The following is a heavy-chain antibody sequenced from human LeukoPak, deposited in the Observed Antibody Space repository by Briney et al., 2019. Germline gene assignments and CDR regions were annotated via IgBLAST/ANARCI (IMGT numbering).Heavy chain of an antibody. CDR3: AIMHPYYDGNGYWVQ. V-gene: IGHV3-23*01. J-gene: IGHJ4*02. CDR1: GGSISSYY. CDR2: INTSGGST. Sequence: ETLSLTCTVSGGSISSYYWSWVRQAPGKGLEWVSGINTSGGSTAYADSVKGRFTISRDNPRNTLYMQMNSLRAEDTALYYCAIMHPYYDGNGYWVQWGQGTLVTVSS. D-gene: IGHD3-22*01.